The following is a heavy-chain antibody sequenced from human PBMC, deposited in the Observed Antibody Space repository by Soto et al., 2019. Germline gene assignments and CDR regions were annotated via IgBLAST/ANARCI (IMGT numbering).Heavy chain of an antibody. V-gene: IGHV4-30-4*01. Sequence: QMQLQESAPGLVKPSQTLSLTCTVSGASISDADSYWSWVRQTPGKGLQWMGSLHYSATTYYNPSLRGRSSLSLNMSKNLFSLRVNSVTAADMALYFCARVHLGAAYTLASGRIFDIWGQGTLAAVSS. CDR1: GASISDADSY. D-gene: IGHD3-16*01. CDR2: LHYSATT. CDR3: ARVHLGAAYTLASGRIFDI. J-gene: IGHJ4*02.